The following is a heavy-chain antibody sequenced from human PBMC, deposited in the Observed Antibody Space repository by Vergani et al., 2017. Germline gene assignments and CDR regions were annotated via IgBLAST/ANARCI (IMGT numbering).Heavy chain of an antibody. CDR2: IHTSGST. V-gene: IGHV4-61*02. D-gene: IGHD6-6*01. J-gene: IGHJ4*02. CDR3: AREYSSSVGFLAY. CDR1: GGSISSHNYY. Sequence: QVQLQESGPGLVKSSQTLSLTCTVSGGSISSHNYYWSWIRQPAGKGLEWIGRIHTSGSTNYNPSLKSRVTMSEDTSKNQFSLNLTSVTAADTAVYFCAREYSSSVGFLAYWGQGTLVTVSS.